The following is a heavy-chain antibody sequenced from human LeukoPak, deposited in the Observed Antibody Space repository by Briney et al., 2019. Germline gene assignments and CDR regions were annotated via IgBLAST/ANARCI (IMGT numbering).Heavy chain of an antibody. Sequence: GSLRLSCTVSGGSISSYYWSWIRQPAGKGLEWIGRIYTSGSTNYNPSLKSRVTMSVDTSKNQFSLKLSSVTAADTAVYYCARVHGDYGSYYYYYYMDVWGKGTTVTVSS. CDR1: GGSISSYY. J-gene: IGHJ6*03. V-gene: IGHV4-4*07. D-gene: IGHD4-17*01. CDR2: IYTSGST. CDR3: ARVHGDYGSYYYYYYMDV.